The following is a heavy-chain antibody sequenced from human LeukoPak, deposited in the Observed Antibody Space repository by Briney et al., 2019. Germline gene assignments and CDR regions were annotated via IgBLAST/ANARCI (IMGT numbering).Heavy chain of an antibody. CDR1: GYTFTGYY. J-gene: IGHJ4*02. D-gene: IGHD6-13*01. V-gene: IGHV1-2*02. CDR3: ARDTDRQLVHFDY. Sequence: ASVKVSCKASGYTFTGYYMHWVRQAPGQGLEWMGWINPNSGGTNYAQKFQGGVTMTRDTSISTAYMELSRLRSDDTAVYYCARDTDRQLVHFDYWGQGTLVTVSS. CDR2: INPNSGGT.